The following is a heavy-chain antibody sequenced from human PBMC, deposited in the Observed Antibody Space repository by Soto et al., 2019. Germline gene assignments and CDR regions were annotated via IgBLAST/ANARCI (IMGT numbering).Heavy chain of an antibody. D-gene: IGHD5-18*01. CDR3: AGGVDTAMVTSYDYYGIDV. J-gene: IGHJ6*02. CDR2: IIPIFGTA. V-gene: IGHV1-69*13. CDR1: GGTFSSYA. Sequence: SVKVSCKASGGTFSSYAISWVRQAPGQGLEWMGGIIPIFGTANYAQKFQGRVTITADESTSTAYMELSSLRSEDTAVYYCAGGVDTAMVTSYDYYGIDVWGQGTMVTVSS.